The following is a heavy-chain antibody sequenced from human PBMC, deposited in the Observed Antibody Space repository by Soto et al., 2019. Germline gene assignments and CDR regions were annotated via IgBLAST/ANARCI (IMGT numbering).Heavy chain of an antibody. Sequence: ASVKVSCKASGYTFTGYYMHWVRQAPGQGLEWMGWINPNSGGTNYAQKFQGRVTMTRDTSISTAYMELSRLRSDDTAVYYCAKLGYCSSTSCPSWGQGPLVTVSS. CDR2: INPNSGGT. V-gene: IGHV1-2*02. D-gene: IGHD2-2*01. CDR3: AKLGYCSSTSCPS. CDR1: GYTFTGYY. J-gene: IGHJ5*02.